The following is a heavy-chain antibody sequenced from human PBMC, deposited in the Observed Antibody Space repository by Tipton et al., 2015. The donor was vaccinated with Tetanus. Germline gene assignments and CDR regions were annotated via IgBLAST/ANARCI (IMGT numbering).Heavy chain of an antibody. D-gene: IGHD2-15*01. Sequence: EGSGFTFSHHWISWVRQAPGKGLEWVANIRQDGDEKNYVDPVKGRFTISRDNTKSSVHLQMNSLREDDTAVYYCVRGYSGDAFWGQGTRVTVSS. V-gene: IGHV3-7*04. J-gene: IGHJ4*02. CDR1: GFTFSHHW. CDR2: IRQDGDEK. CDR3: VRGYSGDAF.